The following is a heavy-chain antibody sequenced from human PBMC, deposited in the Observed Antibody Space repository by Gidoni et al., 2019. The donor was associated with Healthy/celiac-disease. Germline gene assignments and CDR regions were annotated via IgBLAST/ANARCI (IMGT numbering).Heavy chain of an antibody. Sequence: QVQLQQWGAGLLKPSETLSLTCAVYGGSFSGYYWSWIRQPPGKGLEWIGEINHSGSTNYNPSLKSRVTISVDTSKNQFSLKLSSVTAADTAVYYCARGRVAGGGYWGQGTLVTVSS. D-gene: IGHD2-15*01. V-gene: IGHV4-34*01. CDR1: GGSFSGYY. CDR3: ARGRVAGGGY. J-gene: IGHJ4*02. CDR2: INHSGST.